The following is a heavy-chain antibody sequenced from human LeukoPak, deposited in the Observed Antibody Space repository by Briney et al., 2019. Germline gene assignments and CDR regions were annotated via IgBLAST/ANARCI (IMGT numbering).Heavy chain of an antibody. V-gene: IGHV4-34*01. Sequence: SETLSLTCAVYGGSFSGYYWSWIRQPPGKGLEWIGEINHSGSTNYNPSLKSRVTISVDTSKNQFSLKLSSVTAADTAVYYCARAKIRLLWFGEPSPNNWFDPWGQGTLVTVSS. D-gene: IGHD3-10*01. CDR3: ARAKIRLLWFGEPSPNNWFDP. CDR2: INHSGST. CDR1: GGSFSGYY. J-gene: IGHJ5*02.